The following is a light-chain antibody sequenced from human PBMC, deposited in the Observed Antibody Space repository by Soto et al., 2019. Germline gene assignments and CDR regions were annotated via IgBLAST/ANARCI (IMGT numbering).Light chain of an antibody. CDR3: QQSYSTPIT. J-gene: IGKJ5*01. CDR1: QSISKY. V-gene: IGKV1-39*01. Sequence: DIQMTQSRGCVSPCLRGRVSITCRASQSISKYLNWYQQKPGKAPKLLIYAASSLQSGVPSRFSGSGSGTDFTLTISSLQPQDFATYYCQQSYSTPITFGQGTRLEIK. CDR2: AAS.